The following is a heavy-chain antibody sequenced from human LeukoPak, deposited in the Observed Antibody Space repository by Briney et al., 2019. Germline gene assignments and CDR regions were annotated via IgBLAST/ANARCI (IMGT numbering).Heavy chain of an antibody. CDR3: ARDTETSGGYDY. CDR2: IYHSGST. J-gene: IGHJ4*02. D-gene: IGHD2-15*01. Sequence: PSETLSLTCTVSGGSISSGGYYWSWIRQPPGKGLEWIGYIYHSGSTYYNPSLRSRVTISVDRSKNQFSLKLSSVTAADTAVYYCARDTETSGGYDYWGQGTLVTVSS. CDR1: GGSISSGGYY. V-gene: IGHV4-30-2*01.